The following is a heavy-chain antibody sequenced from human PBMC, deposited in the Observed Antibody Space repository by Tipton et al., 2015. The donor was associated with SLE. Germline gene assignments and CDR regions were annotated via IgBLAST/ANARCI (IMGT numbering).Heavy chain of an antibody. CDR2: VYHSGST. D-gene: IGHD1-1*01. J-gene: IGHJ6*04. CDR1: GGSFNHYF. CDR3: ARENWSFSHMDV. V-gene: IGHV4-59*04. Sequence: TLSLTCAGYGGSFNHYFWSWIRPPPGKGLEGVGSVYHSGSTYQNSSVKSRVSMSVDTSKNQFSLKLSSVTAADTAVYFCARENWSFSHMDVWGRGTTVTVSS.